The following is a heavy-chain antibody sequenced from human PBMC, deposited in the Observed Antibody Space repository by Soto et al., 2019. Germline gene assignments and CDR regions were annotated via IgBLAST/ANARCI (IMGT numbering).Heavy chain of an antibody. D-gene: IGHD1-26*01. J-gene: IGHJ3*02. V-gene: IGHV1-69*13. CDR1: GGTFSSYA. CDR3: ARAELSIVGATHAFDI. CDR2: IIPIFGTA. Sequence: SVKVSCKASGGTFSSYAISWVRQAPGQGLEWMGGIIPIFGTANYAQKFQGRVTITADESTSTAYMELSSLRSEDTAVYYCARAELSIVGATHAFDIWGQGTMVTGSS.